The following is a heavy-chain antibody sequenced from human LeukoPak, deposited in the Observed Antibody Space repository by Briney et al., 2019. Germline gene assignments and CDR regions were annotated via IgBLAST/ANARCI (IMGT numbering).Heavy chain of an antibody. Sequence: GAPVKVSCKASGYTFTSYGISWVRQAPGQGLEWMGWISAYNGNTNYAQKLQGRVTMTTDTSTSTAYMELRSLRSDDTAVYYCARDYSGSYYRTYYYYYMDVWGKGTTVTVSS. D-gene: IGHD1-26*01. V-gene: IGHV1-18*01. CDR1: GYTFTSYG. CDR3: ARDYSGSYYRTYYYYYMDV. J-gene: IGHJ6*03. CDR2: ISAYNGNT.